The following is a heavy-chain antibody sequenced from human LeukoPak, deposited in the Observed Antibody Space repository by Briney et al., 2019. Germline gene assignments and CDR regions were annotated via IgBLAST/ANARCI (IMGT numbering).Heavy chain of an antibody. V-gene: IGHV3-21*04. CDR2: ISSSSSYI. J-gene: IGHJ4*02. Sequence: GGSLRLSCAASGFTFSSYSMNWVRQAPGKGLEWVSSISSSSSYIYYADSVKGRFTISRDNAKNSLYLQMNSLRAEDMALYYCAKDIAARPLYYFDYWGQGTLVTVSS. D-gene: IGHD6-6*01. CDR3: AKDIAARPLYYFDY. CDR1: GFTFSSYS.